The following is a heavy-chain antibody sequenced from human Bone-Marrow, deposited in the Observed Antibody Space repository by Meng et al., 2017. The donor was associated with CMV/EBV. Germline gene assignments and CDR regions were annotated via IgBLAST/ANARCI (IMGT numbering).Heavy chain of an antibody. CDR2: IIPIFGTT. Sequence: SVKVSCKASGGTLSTYAISWVRQAPGQGLEWMGGIIPIFGTTNYAQKFQHRVTLTTDVSTNTAYMEVHNLRSEDTAVYYCATDHMEYCSSTSCFLSYFQHWGQGTLVTVSS. D-gene: IGHD2-2*01. J-gene: IGHJ1*01. CDR3: ATDHMEYCSSTSCFLSYFQH. V-gene: IGHV1-69*05. CDR1: GGTLSTYA.